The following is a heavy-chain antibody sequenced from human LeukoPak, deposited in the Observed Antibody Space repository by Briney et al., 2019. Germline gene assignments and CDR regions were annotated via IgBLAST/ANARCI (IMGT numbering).Heavy chain of an antibody. CDR1: GFTFSSYS. Sequence: GGSLRLSCAASGFTFSSYSMNWVRQAPGKGLEWVSSISSSSSYIYYADSVKGRFTISRDNAKNSLYLQMNSLRAEDTAVYYCVRDLDLGGYSSFEYWGQGALVTVSS. V-gene: IGHV3-21*01. D-gene: IGHD4-23*01. J-gene: IGHJ4*02. CDR2: ISSSSSYI. CDR3: VRDLDLGGYSSFEY.